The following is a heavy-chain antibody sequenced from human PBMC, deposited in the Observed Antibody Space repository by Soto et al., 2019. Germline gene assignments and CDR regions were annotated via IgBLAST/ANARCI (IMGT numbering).Heavy chain of an antibody. J-gene: IGHJ3*02. CDR2: IILIFGTA. CDR1: GGTFSSYA. D-gene: IGHD3-22*01. V-gene: IGHV1-69*01. CDR3: ASGYYYDSSGYYDAFDI. Sequence: QVQLVQSGAEVKKPGSSVKVSCKASGGTFSSYAISWVRQAPGQGLEWMGGIILIFGTANYAQKFQGRVTITADESTSTAYMELSSLRSEDTAVYYCASGYYYDSSGYYDAFDIWGQGTMVTVSS.